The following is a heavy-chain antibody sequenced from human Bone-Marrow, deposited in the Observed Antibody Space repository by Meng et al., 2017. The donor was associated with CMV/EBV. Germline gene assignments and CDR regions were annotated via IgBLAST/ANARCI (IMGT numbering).Heavy chain of an antibody. J-gene: IGHJ4*02. CDR3: SRGFHGPDS. V-gene: IGHV3-30*03. CDR1: GFPFIDYA. CDR2: VSSDGSRK. Sequence: LSSTASGFPFIDYALQWVRQAPGKGLELVSVVSSDGSRKYYADFLKGRFATSRDNSKNTVYLQVNSLTSEDTAVYFCSRGFHGPDSWGQGTLVTVSS. D-gene: IGHD2-21*01.